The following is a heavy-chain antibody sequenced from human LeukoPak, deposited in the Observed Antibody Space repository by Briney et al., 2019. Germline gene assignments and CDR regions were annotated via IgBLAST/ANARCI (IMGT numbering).Heavy chain of an antibody. CDR1: GFTFTSYW. V-gene: IGHV3-7*04. D-gene: IGHD3-3*01. J-gene: IGHJ6*01. CDR2: IKEDGSEK. CDR3: ARALLVWVVHYYYGMDV. Sequence: GASLRLSCAASGFTFTSYWMSWVRQAPGKGLEWVANIKEDGSEKYYVDTVKGRFTISRDNAKSSLYLQMNSLRAEDTGVYYCARALLVWVVHYYYGMDVWGQGTTVTVSS.